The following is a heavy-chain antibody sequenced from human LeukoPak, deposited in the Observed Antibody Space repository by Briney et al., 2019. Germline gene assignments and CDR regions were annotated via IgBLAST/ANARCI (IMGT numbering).Heavy chain of an antibody. CDR2: ISYDGSNK. CDR1: GFTFSTYA. Sequence: GGSLRLSCAASGFTFSTYAMHWVRQAPGKGLEWVTVISYDGSNKYYADSVKGRFTVSRDTSKNTLYLQMNSLRAEVTAVYYCARDLKYSSSWYYFDYWGQGTLVTVSS. J-gene: IGHJ4*02. D-gene: IGHD6-13*01. CDR3: ARDLKYSSSWYYFDY. V-gene: IGHV3-30-3*01.